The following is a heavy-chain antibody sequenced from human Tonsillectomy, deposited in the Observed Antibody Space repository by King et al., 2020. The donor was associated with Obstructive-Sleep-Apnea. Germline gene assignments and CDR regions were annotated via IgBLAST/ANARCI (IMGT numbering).Heavy chain of an antibody. CDR2: IDYSGST. CDR3: ARGGRDGYNTDWYFDL. V-gene: IGHV4-59*01. J-gene: IGHJ2*01. CDR1: GGSISSYY. D-gene: IGHD5-24*01. Sequence: QLQESGPGLVKPSETLSLTCTVSGGSISSYYWSWIRQPPGKGLEWIGYIDYSGSTNYNPSLKSRVTISVDTSKNQVSLKLSSVTAADTAVYYCARGGRDGYNTDWYFDLWGRGTLVTVSS.